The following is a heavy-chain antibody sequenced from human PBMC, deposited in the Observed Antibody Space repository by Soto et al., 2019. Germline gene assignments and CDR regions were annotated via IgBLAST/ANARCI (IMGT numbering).Heavy chain of an antibody. D-gene: IGHD3-9*01. Sequence: SETLSLTCTVSGGSISSSSYYWGWIRQPPGKGLEWIGSIYYSGSTYYNPSLKSRVTISVDTSKNLFSLKLSSVTAADTAVYYGARLDRWGDILTGFSYCGQGTLVTVSS. CDR1: GGSISSSSYY. J-gene: IGHJ4*02. CDR3: ARLDRWGDILTGFSY. CDR2: IYYSGST. V-gene: IGHV4-39*01.